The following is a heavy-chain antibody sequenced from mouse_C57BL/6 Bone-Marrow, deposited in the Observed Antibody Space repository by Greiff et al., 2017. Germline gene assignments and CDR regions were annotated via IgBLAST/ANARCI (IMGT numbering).Heavy chain of an antibody. CDR1: GFSLTSYG. J-gene: IGHJ4*01. V-gene: IGHV2-2*01. D-gene: IGHD2-4*01. CDR3: ARKGTMINYAMDY. CDR2: IWSGGST. Sequence: QVQLQQSGPGLVQPSQSLSITCTVSGFSLTSYGVHWVRQSPGKGLEWLGVIWSGGSTDSNAAFISRLSISKDNSKSQVFFKMNSLQADDTAIYYCARKGTMINYAMDYWGQGTSVTVSS.